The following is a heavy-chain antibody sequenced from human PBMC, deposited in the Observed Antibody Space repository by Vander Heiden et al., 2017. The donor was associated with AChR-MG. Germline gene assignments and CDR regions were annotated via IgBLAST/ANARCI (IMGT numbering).Heavy chain of an antibody. CDR1: GFTFSSYG. J-gene: IGHJ4*02. CDR2: ISYDGSNK. CDR3: AIPPAYDSSGYYSPLDY. V-gene: IGHV3-30*03. Sequence: QVQLVESGGGVVQPGRSLRLSCAASGFTFSSYGMHWVRQAPGKGLEWVAVISYDGSNKYYADSVKGRFTISRDNSKNTLYLQMNSLRAEDTAVYYCAIPPAYDSSGYYSPLDYWGQGTLVTVSS. D-gene: IGHD3-22*01.